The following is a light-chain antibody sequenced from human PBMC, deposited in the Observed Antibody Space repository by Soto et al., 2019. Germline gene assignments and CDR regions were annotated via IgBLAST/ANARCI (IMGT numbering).Light chain of an antibody. CDR3: SSYTTSSTLLI. CDR2: AVS. Sequence: QSALTQPASVSGSPGQSITISCTGTSSDIGGYNSVSWHQQHPGKAPKLVIYAVSNRPSGVSSRFSGSKSGNTASLTMSGLQAEDEATYYCSSYTTSSTLLIFGGGTKLTVL. J-gene: IGLJ2*01. CDR1: SSDIGGYNS. V-gene: IGLV2-14*01.